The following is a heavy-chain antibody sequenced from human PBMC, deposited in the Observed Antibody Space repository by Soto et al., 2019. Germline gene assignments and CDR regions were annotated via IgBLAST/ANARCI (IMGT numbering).Heavy chain of an antibody. CDR2: ISSSGSTI. J-gene: IGHJ6*03. Sequence: GGSLRLSCAASGFTFSSYEMNWVRQAPGKGLEWVSYISSSGSTIYYADSVKGRFTISRDNAKNSLYLQMNSLRAEDTAVYYCARRDTAPYYSMDVWGKGTTVTVSS. CDR3: ARRDTAPYYSMDV. D-gene: IGHD5-18*01. CDR1: GFTFSSYE. V-gene: IGHV3-48*03.